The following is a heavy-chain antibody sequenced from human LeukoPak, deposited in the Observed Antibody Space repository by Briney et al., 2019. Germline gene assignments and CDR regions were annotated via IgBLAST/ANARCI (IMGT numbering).Heavy chain of an antibody. V-gene: IGHV4-4*02. D-gene: IGHD6-19*01. J-gene: IGHJ4*02. CDR1: GGAISSSNW. CDR3: AKSGQWLPPTEFDS. Sequence: SGTLSLTCTVSGGAISSSNWWSWVRQPPGKGLEWIGEIFHGGSTNYNPSLKSRVTISGDKSRNLISLKVSSVTAADTAVYYCAKSGQWLPPTEFDSWGQGTLVTVSS. CDR2: IFHGGST.